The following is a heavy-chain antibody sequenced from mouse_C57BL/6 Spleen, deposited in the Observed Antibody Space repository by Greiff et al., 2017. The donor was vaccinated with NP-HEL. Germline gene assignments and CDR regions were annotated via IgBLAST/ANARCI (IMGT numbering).Heavy chain of an antibody. CDR1: GYTFTSYW. D-gene: IGHD1-1*01. CDR3: ALITTVVATDDFDY. V-gene: IGHV1-72*01. J-gene: IGHJ2*01. Sequence: VQLQQSGAELVKPGASVKLSCKASGYTFTSYWMHWVKQRPGRGLEWIGRIDPNSGGTKYNEKFKSKATLTVDKPSSTAYMQLSSLTSEDSAVYYCALITTVVATDDFDYWGQGTTLTVAS. CDR2: IDPNSGGT.